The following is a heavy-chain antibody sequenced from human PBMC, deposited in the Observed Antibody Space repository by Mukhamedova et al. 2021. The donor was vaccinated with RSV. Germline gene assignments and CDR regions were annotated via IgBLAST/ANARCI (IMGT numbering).Heavy chain of an antibody. V-gene: IGHV4-34*01. Sequence: HGGDTNYNPSLKSRVTMSVDTSKNQISLNVSSVTAADTAVYFCARGQRAWTQRPPRPFYFDYWGQGARVSVSS. CDR2: HGGDT. CDR3: ARGQRAWTQRPPRPFYFDY. D-gene: IGHD5-18*01. J-gene: IGHJ4*02.